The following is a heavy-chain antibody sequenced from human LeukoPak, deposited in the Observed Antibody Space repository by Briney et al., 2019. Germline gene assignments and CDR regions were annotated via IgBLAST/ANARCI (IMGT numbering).Heavy chain of an antibody. CDR2: IKQDGSEK. J-gene: IGHJ4*02. Sequence: GGSLRLSCAASRFTFSAYWMSWVRQAPGKGLEWVANIKQDGSEKYYVDFVKGRFTISRDNAKNSLYLQMNSLRAEDTAVYYCARGVATDYWGQGTLVTVSS. CDR1: RFTFSAYW. V-gene: IGHV3-7*01. CDR3: ARGVATDY.